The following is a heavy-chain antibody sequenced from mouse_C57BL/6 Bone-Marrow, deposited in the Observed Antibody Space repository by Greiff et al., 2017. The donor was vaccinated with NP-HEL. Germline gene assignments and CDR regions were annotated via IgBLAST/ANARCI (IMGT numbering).Heavy chain of an antibody. V-gene: IGHV1-55*01. D-gene: IGHD3-3*01. CDR1: GYTFTSYW. Sequence: VQLQQSGAELVKPGASVKMSCKASGYTFTSYWITWVTQRPGQGLEWIGDVYPGSGSTNYNEQFKSQATLTVDTSSSTAYMQLSSLTSEDSAVYYCARRAAMDYWGQGTSVTVSS. J-gene: IGHJ4*01. CDR2: VYPGSGST. CDR3: ARRAAMDY.